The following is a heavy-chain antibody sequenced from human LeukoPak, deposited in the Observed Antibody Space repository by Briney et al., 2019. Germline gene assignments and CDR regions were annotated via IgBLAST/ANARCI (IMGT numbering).Heavy chain of an antibody. D-gene: IGHD3-10*01. Sequence: SETLSLTCTVSGGSISRYYWSWIRQPPGKGLEWIGYIYYSGSTNYNPSLKSRVTISVDTSKNQFSLKLSSVTAADTAVYYCARGSGSPSFRFDYWGQGTLVTVSS. CDR1: GGSISRYY. V-gene: IGHV4-59*01. CDR2: IYYSGST. CDR3: ARGSGSPSFRFDY. J-gene: IGHJ4*02.